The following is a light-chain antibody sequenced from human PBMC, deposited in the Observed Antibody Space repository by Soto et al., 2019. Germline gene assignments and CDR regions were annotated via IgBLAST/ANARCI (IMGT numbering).Light chain of an antibody. J-gene: IGLJ1*01. V-gene: IGLV2-23*02. CDR1: SSDVGSYNL. CDR3: CSYAGSSTFYV. Sequence: QSVLTQPASLSGSPGQSITISCTGTSSDVGSYNLVSWYQQHPGKAPKLMIYEVSKWPSGVSNRFSGSKSGNTASLTISGLQAEDEADYYCCSYAGSSTFYVFGTGTQLTVL. CDR2: EVS.